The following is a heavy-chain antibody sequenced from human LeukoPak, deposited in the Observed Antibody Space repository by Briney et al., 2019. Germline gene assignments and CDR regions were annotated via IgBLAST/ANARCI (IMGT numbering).Heavy chain of an antibody. J-gene: IGHJ3*02. D-gene: IGHD1-14*01. V-gene: IGHV4-59*11. Sequence: SETLSLTCTVSGGSISSHYWSWIRQPPGKGLEWIGYIYYSGSTNYNPSLKSRVTISVDTSKNRFSLKLSSVTAADTVVYYCARVTDNAFDIWGQGTMVTVSS. CDR1: GGSISSHY. CDR2: IYYSGST. CDR3: ARVTDNAFDI.